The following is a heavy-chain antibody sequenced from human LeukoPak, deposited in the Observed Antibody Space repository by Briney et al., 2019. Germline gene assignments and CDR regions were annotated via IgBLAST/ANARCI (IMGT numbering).Heavy chain of an antibody. J-gene: IGHJ4*02. CDR1: GFTFSNYA. V-gene: IGHV3-23*01. D-gene: IGHD6-19*01. CDR2: ISGSGGST. CDR3: AKERGYTSGLGSLDY. Sequence: GGSVSLFCAASGFTFSNYAMSWLPQSPGEALEWVSYISGSGGSTYYADSLKGRITTSRDNSTNTLYLQMNSLRAEDTAIYYCAKERGYTSGLGSLDYWGQGTLVTVSS.